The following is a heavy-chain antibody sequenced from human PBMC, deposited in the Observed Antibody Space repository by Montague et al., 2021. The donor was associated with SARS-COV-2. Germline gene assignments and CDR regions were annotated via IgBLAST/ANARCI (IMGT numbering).Heavy chain of an antibody. J-gene: IGHJ4*02. CDR1: GFTFSSYS. CDR2: ISTISSYI. CDR3: ARGDYWGSLDY. D-gene: IGHD7-27*01. Sequence: SLRLSCAASGFTFSSYSMNWVRQAPGKGLEWVSSISTISSYIYYADSVKGRFTISRDNAKHSLYLQMNSLRAEDTAVYYCARGDYWGSLDYWGQGTLVTVSS. V-gene: IGHV3-21*01.